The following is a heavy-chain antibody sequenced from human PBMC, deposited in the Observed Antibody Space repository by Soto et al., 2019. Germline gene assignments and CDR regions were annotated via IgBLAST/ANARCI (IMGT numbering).Heavy chain of an antibody. CDR1: GFTFSTYA. CDR2: IIGSGDTT. CDR3: AKEGTGGADSSAWQDFDY. J-gene: IGHJ4*02. Sequence: EVQVLESGGGLVQPGGSLRLSCAASGFTFSTYAITWVRQAPGKGLEWVSGIIGSGDTTYYADSVKGRFTISRDNSKNTLYLQMSSLRAEDTAVYYCAKEGTGGADSSAWQDFDYWGQGTLVTVSS. V-gene: IGHV3-23*01. D-gene: IGHD6-19*01.